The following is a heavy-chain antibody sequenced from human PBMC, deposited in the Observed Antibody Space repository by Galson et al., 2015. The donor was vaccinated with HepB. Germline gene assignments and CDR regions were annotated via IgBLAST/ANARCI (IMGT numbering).Heavy chain of an antibody. D-gene: IGHD3-10*01. CDR2: IWYDGSNK. CDR3: ARAGTMVRGADFDY. J-gene: IGHJ4*02. CDR1: GFTFSSYG. V-gene: IGHV3-33*01. Sequence: SLRLSCAASGFTFSSYGMHWVRQAPGKGLEWVAVIWYDGSNKYYADSVKGRFTISRDNSKNTLYLQMNSLRAEDTAVYYCARAGTMVRGADFDYWGQGTLVTVSS.